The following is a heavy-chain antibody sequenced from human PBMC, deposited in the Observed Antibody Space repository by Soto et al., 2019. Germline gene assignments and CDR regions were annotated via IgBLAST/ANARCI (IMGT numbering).Heavy chain of an antibody. J-gene: IGHJ5*02. CDR2: INHSGST. D-gene: IGHD3-22*01. CDR1: GGSFSGYY. V-gene: IGHV4-34*01. CDR3: ARVHYYDSSGYYYPWFDP. Sequence: SETLSLTCAVYGGSFSGYYWSWIRQPPGKGLEWIGEINHSGSTNYNPSLKSRFTISVDTSKNQFSLKLSSVTAADTAVYYCARVHYYDSSGYYYPWFDPWRQGTLVTVSS.